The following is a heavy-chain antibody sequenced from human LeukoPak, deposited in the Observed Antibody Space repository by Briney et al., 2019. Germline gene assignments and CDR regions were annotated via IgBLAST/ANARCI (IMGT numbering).Heavy chain of an antibody. D-gene: IGHD4-17*01. CDR3: ARDDYGDYDYYYGMDV. CDR2: IIPILGIA. CDR1: GGTFSSYA. V-gene: IGHV1-69*04. Sequence: SVKVSCKASGGTFSSYAISWVRQSPGQGLEWMGRIIPILGIANYAQKFQGRVTITADKSTSTAYMELSSLRSEDTAVYYCARDDYGDYDYYYGMDVWGQGTTVTVSS. J-gene: IGHJ6*02.